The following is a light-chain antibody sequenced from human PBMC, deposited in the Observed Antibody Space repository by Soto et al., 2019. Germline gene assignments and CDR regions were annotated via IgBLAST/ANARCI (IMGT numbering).Light chain of an antibody. V-gene: IGKV3D-15*03. CDR3: QQYNNWPHT. CDR1: QSVSSN. Sequence: ETVMTQSPATLSVSPGEGATLSCRASQSVSSNLAWYQQKPGQTPRLLVYGASIRATGMSARFSGSGSGTEFTHTCSILQSEDFALYYFQQYNNWPHTFGGGTRVEIK. CDR2: GAS. J-gene: IGKJ4*01.